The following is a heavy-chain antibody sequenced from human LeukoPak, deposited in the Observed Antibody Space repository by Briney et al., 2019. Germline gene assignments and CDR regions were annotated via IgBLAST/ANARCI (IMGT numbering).Heavy chain of an antibody. CDR1: GFAFSGHW. CDR3: ARDWGQQPATINMDV. D-gene: IGHD6-13*01. J-gene: IGHJ6*02. Sequence: GGSLRLSCAASGFAFSGHWMAWVRQAPGKGLEWVANIKQDGSEKYYVDSVRGRFTISRDNAKNSLYLQLNSLRAEDTAVYYCARDWGQQPATINMDVWGQGTTVTVSS. V-gene: IGHV3-7*03. CDR2: IKQDGSEK.